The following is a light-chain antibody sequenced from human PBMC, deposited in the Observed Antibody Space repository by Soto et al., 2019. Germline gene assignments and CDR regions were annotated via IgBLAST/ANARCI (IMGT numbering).Light chain of an antibody. CDR1: SGDIGSYNR. V-gene: IGLV2-14*01. CDR3: SSYTNINTRACV. CDR2: EVT. Sequence: QSALTQPASVPGSPGQSITISSTGTSGDIGSYNRVSWYQQHPGKAPKLIIYEVTDRPSGVSNRFSGSKSGNTASLTISGLQAEDEAEYYCSSYTNINTRACVFGTGTRSPS. J-gene: IGLJ1*01.